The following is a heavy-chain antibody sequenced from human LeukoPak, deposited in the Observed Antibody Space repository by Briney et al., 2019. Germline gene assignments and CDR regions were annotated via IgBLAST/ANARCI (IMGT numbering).Heavy chain of an antibody. V-gene: IGHV4-34*01. CDR2: INHSGST. D-gene: IGHD6-13*01. Sequence: PSETLSLTCAVYGGSFSGYYWSWIRQPPGKGLEWIGEINHSGSTNYNPSLKSRVTISVDTSKNQFSLKLSSVTAADTAVYYCASLAAAGKASEYFQHWGQGTLVTVSS. J-gene: IGHJ1*01. CDR1: GGSFSGYY. CDR3: ASLAAAGKASEYFQH.